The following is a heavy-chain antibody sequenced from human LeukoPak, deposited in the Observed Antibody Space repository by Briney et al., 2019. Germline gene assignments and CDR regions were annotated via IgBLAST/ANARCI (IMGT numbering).Heavy chain of an antibody. CDR1: GGSFSDYY. Sequence: SETLSLTCAVYGGSFSDYYWSWIRQPPGKGLEWIGEINHSGSTNYNPSLKSRVTISVDTSNYQFSLKLSSVTAADTAVYYCARPARYSSGWYAFDYWGQGILVTVSS. V-gene: IGHV4-34*01. D-gene: IGHD6-19*01. J-gene: IGHJ4*02. CDR2: INHSGST. CDR3: ARPARYSSGWYAFDY.